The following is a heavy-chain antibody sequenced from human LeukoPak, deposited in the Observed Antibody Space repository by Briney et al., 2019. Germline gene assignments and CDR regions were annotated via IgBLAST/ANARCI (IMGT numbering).Heavy chain of an antibody. Sequence: SETLSLTCTVSGGSISSYYWSWIRQPPGKGLEWIGYIYYSGSTNYNPSLKSRVAISVDTSKNQFSLRLSSVTAADTAVYYCARERRAFDIWGQGTMVTVSS. CDR2: IYYSGST. CDR3: ARERRAFDI. V-gene: IGHV4-59*01. J-gene: IGHJ3*02. CDR1: GGSISSYY.